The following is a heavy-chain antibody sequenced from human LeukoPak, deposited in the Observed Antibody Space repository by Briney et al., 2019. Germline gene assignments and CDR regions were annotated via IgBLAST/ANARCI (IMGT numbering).Heavy chain of an antibody. CDR1: GYSFTSYW. Sequence: GESLQISCKGSGYSFTSYWIGWGRQVPGKGLEWMGIIYPGDSDTRYSPSFQGQVTISADKSISTAYLQWSSLKASDTAMYYCARRRGDDYDSSGLGAFDIWGQGTMVTVSS. D-gene: IGHD3-22*01. CDR3: ARRRGDDYDSSGLGAFDI. CDR2: IYPGDSDT. V-gene: IGHV5-51*01. J-gene: IGHJ3*02.